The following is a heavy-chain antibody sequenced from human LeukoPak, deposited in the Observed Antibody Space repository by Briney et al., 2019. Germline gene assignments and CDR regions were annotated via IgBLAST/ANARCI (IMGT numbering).Heavy chain of an antibody. D-gene: IGHD2-2*01. V-gene: IGHV4-39*07. CDR1: GGSISSSSYY. CDR3: ARDSDCSSTSCQYYFDY. Sequence: PSETLSLTCTVSGGSISSSSYYWGWIRQPPGKGLEWIGSIYYSGSTYYNPSLKSRVTISVDTSKNQFSLKLSSVTAADTAVYYCARDSDCSSTSCQYYFDYWGQGTLVTVSS. CDR2: IYYSGST. J-gene: IGHJ4*02.